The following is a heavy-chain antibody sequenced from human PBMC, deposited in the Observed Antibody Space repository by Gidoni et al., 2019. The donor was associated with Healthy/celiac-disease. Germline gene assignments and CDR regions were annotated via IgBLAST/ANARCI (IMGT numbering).Heavy chain of an antibody. J-gene: IGHJ3*02. CDR1: GFTVSSTY. CDR3: ARDLRANWGSDDAFDI. V-gene: IGHV3-53*01. Sequence: EVQLVESGGGLIQPGGSLRLSCAASGFTVSSTYMSWVRQAPGKGLEWVSVIYSGGSTYYADSVKGRFTISRDNSKNTLYLQMNSLRAEDTAVYYCARDLRANWGSDDAFDIWGQGTMVTVSS. D-gene: IGHD7-27*01. CDR2: IYSGGST.